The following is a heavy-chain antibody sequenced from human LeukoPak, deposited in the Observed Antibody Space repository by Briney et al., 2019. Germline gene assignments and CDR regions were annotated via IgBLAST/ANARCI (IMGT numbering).Heavy chain of an antibody. D-gene: IGHD4-17*01. J-gene: IGHJ6*03. Sequence: SVKVSCKASGGTFSSYAISWVRQAPGQGLEWMGGIIPIFGTANYAQKFQGRVTITADESTSTAYMELCSLRSEDTAVYYCARDPRDYGENYYYYYMDVWGKGTTVTVSS. CDR2: IIPIFGTA. CDR1: GGTFSSYA. V-gene: IGHV1-69*13. CDR3: ARDPRDYGENYYYYYMDV.